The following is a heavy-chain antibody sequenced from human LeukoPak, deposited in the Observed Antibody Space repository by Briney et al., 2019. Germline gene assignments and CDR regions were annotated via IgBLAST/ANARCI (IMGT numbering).Heavy chain of an antibody. V-gene: IGHV3-53*01. J-gene: IGHJ4*02. CDR2: IYSGGST. Sequence: GGSLRLSCAASGFTVSGNYMSWVRQAPGKGLEWVSVIYSGGSTYYADSVKGRFTISRDNSKNTLYLQMNSLRAEDTAVYYCGYGDYVHSFDYWGQGTLVTVSS. CDR3: GYGDYVHSFDY. D-gene: IGHD4-17*01. CDR1: GFTVSGNY.